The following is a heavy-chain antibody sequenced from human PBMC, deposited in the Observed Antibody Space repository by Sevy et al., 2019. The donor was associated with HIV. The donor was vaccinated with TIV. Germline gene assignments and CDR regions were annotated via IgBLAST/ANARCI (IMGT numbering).Heavy chain of an antibody. CDR2: IKSKTDGGTT. D-gene: IGHD1-7*01. J-gene: IGHJ3*02. CDR1: GFTFSNAW. CDR3: TTDGVGYYNWNYVVFDI. Sequence: GGSLRLSCAASGFTFSNAWMSWVRQAPGKGLEWVGRIKSKTDGGTTDYAAPVKGRFTISRDDSKNTLYLQMNSLKTEDTAVYYCTTDGVGYYNWNYVVFDIWGQGTMVTVSS. V-gene: IGHV3-15*01.